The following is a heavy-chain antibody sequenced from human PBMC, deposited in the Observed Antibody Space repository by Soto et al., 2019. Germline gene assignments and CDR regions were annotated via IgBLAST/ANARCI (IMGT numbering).Heavy chain of an antibody. J-gene: IGHJ6*02. D-gene: IGHD3-3*01. V-gene: IGHV3-30*18. CDR2: ISYDGSNK. Sequence: GGSLRLSCAASGFTFSSYGMHWVRQAPGKGLEWVAVISYDGSNKYYADSVKGRFTISRDNSKNTLYLQMNSLRAEDTAVYYCAKDQTYYDFWSGYFDPGYYGMDVWGQGTTVTVYS. CDR1: GFTFSSYG. CDR3: AKDQTYYDFWSGYFDPGYYGMDV.